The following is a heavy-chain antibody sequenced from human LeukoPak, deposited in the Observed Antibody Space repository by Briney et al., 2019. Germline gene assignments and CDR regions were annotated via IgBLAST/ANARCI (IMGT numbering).Heavy chain of an antibody. J-gene: IGHJ6*04. V-gene: IGHV3-48*01. CDR2: ISTGSSII. Sequence: PGGSLRLSCAASGFSFSNYGMHWVRQAPGKGLEWVSYISTGSSIINYADSVKGRFTISRDNAKNSLYLQMNSLRAEDTAVYYCAELGITMIGGVWGKGTTVTISS. CDR3: AELGITMIGGV. D-gene: IGHD3-10*02. CDR1: GFSFSNYG.